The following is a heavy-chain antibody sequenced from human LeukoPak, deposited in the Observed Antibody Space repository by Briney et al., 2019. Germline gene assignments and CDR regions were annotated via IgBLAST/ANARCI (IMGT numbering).Heavy chain of an antibody. CDR3: ARTYCTTTGCYVNS. J-gene: IGHJ4*02. V-gene: IGHV4-38-2*01. Sequence: SETLSLTCAVSGYSISSGYYWGWIRQPPAKGLEWIGSIYHSGSTYYNPSLKSRVTISVDTSKNQFSLKLRSVSAADTAVYYCARTYCTTTGCYVNSWGQGTLVTVSS. CDR1: GYSISSGYY. CDR2: IYHSGST. D-gene: IGHD2-2*01.